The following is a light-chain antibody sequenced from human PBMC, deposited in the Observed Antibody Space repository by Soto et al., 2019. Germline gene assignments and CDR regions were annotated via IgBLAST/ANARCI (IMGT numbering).Light chain of an antibody. CDR1: QIVTINS. Sequence: EVVLTQSPGTLSLSPGESATLSCRASQIVTINSLAWYQQKPGQPPRLPIYAASTRASAIPDRFSGSRSGTDLTLAISRLQTEDFALYYCQQYGDSPFPFGPGTRVDVK. J-gene: IGKJ3*01. CDR2: AAS. CDR3: QQYGDSPFP. V-gene: IGKV3-20*01.